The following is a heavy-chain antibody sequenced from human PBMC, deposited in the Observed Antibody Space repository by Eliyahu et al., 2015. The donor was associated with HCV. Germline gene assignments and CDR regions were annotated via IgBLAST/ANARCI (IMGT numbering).Heavy chain of an antibody. V-gene: IGHV4-61*01. CDR3: ARDRYYGSGSRAQHFDS. CDR2: IYYTAYT. Sequence: QVQLQESGPGLVKPSETLSLSCSVSGGSVSSGSYYWNWIRQPPGGGLEWIGYIYYTAYTNYDASLTSRVTMSVDTSRNQVSLTLTSVTAADTAVYYCARDRYYGSGSRAQHFDSWGQGILVTVSA. CDR1: GGSVSSGSYY. J-gene: IGHJ4*02. D-gene: IGHD3-10*01.